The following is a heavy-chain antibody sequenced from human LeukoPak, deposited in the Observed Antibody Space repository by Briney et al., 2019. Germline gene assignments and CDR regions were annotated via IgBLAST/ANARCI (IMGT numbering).Heavy chain of an antibody. D-gene: IGHD3-10*01. CDR2: ISGSGGST. CDR3: AKGQNSASGSYQYNWFDP. Sequence: GGSLRLSCTASGFTFSSYGMSWVRQAPGKGLEWVAGISGSGGSTYYAGSVKYRFTISRDNSKNTVFLQMNTLRAEDTAVYYCAKGQNSASGSYQYNWFDPWGQGTLVTVSS. V-gene: IGHV3-23*01. J-gene: IGHJ5*02. CDR1: GFTFSSYG.